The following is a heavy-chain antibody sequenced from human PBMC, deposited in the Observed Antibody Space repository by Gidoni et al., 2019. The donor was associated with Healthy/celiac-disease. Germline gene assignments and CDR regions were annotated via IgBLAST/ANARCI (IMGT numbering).Heavy chain of an antibody. J-gene: IGHJ5*02. CDR3: ARVGGIVVVPAAMGWFDP. D-gene: IGHD2-2*01. CDR1: GGTFSRYT. Sequence: QVQLVQSGAEVKQPGSSVKVSCKASGGTFSRYTLSWVRQAPGQGFEWMGRIIPILGIANEAQKFQGRVTITADKSTSTAYMELSSLRSEDTAVYYCARVGGIVVVPAAMGWFDPWGQGTLVTVSS. CDR2: IIPILGIA. V-gene: IGHV1-69*02.